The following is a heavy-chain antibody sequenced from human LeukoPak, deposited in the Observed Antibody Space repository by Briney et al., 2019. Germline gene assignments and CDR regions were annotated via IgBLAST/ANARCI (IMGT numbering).Heavy chain of an antibody. CDR2: ISSSSSYI. J-gene: IGHJ4*02. V-gene: IGHV3-21*01. Sequence: GSLRLSCAASGFTFSSYTMNWVRQAPGKGLEWVSSISSSSSYIYYADSVKGRFTISRDNAKNSLYLQMNSLRAEDTAVYYCARDQIRYCSSTRCYMKVPDYWGQGTLVTVSS. CDR1: GFTFSSYT. D-gene: IGHD2-2*02. CDR3: ARDQIRYCSSTRCYMKVPDY.